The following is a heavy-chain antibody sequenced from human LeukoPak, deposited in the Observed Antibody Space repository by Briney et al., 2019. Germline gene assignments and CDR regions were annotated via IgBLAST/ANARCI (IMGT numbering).Heavy chain of an antibody. CDR1: GGSFSGYY. D-gene: IGHD2-21*02. V-gene: IGHV4-34*01. Sequence: MPSETLSLTCAVYGGSFSGYYWSWIRQPPGKGLEWIGEINHSGSTNYNPSLKSRVTISVDTSKNQFSLKLSSVTAADTAVYYCASTDRTYCGGDCTNWFDSWGQGTLVTVSS. CDR3: ASTDRTYCGGDCTNWFDS. J-gene: IGHJ5*01. CDR2: INHSGST.